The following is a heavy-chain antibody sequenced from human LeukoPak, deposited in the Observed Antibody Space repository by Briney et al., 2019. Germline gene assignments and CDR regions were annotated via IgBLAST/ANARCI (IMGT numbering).Heavy chain of an antibody. J-gene: IGHJ4*02. CDR1: GGSISTYY. CDR3: GKEGRGMGAATIDY. Sequence: ETLSLTCTVFGGSISTYYWTWIRQPPGKGLEWVSGISGSGGSTYYADSVGRFSISRDNSKNTLYLQMTSLRAEDTAVYYCGKEGRGMGAATIDYWGQGTLVTVSS. D-gene: IGHD1-26*01. V-gene: IGHV3-23*01. CDR2: ISGSGGST.